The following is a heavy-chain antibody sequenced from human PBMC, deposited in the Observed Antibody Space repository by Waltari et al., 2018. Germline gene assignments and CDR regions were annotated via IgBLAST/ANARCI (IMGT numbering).Heavy chain of an antibody. CDR2: LNWNSETI. D-gene: IGHD1-26*01. Sequence: ELQLVESGGGLVQPGRSLRLSCAASGFTFYAFSMHWVRQVPGKGLGWVESLNWNSETIDYADSGKGRFTVSRDNAKKSLYLQMNSLRPEDRALYYCVRGLYSGRFDVYDHWGQGALVTVSS. CDR3: VRGLYSGRFDVYDH. CDR1: GFTFYAFS. J-gene: IGHJ4*02. V-gene: IGHV3-9*01.